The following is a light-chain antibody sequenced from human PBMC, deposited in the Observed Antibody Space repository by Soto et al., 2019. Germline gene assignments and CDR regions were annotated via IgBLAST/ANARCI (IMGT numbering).Light chain of an antibody. J-gene: IGKJ4*01. CDR1: QSLSSSY. V-gene: IGKV3-20*01. CDR2: GAS. Sequence: EIVLTQSPGTLSLSPGDRATLSCRASQSLSSSYLAWYQQKPGQAPRLLIYGASSRATGIPDRSSGSGSGSDFTLTISSLEPEDFAVYYCQQYGSSPALTFGGGTKVEIE. CDR3: QQYGSSPALT.